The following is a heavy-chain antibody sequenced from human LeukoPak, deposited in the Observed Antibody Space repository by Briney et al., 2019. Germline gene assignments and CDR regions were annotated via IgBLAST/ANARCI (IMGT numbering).Heavy chain of an antibody. V-gene: IGHV4-4*07. CDR1: GGPISSYY. J-gene: IGHJ2*01. CDR3: ARVSSSWYQDWYFDL. CDR2: IYTSGST. Sequence: PSETLSLTCTVSGGPISSYYWSWIRQPAGKGLEWIGRIYTSGSTNYNPSLKSRVTMSVDMSKNQFSLKLSSMIAADTAVYYCARVSSSWYQDWYFDLWGRGTLVTVPS. D-gene: IGHD6-13*01.